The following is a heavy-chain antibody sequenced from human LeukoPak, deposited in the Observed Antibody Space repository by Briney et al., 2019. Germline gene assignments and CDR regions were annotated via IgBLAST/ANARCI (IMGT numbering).Heavy chain of an antibody. CDR3: AREAMATSGSDAFDI. V-gene: IGHV1-2*02. D-gene: IGHD5-18*01. J-gene: IGHJ3*02. CDR1: GYTFTGYY. Sequence: ASVKVSYKASGYTFTGYYMHWVRQAPGQGLEWMGWINPNSGGTNYAQKFQGRVTMTRDTSISTAYMELSRLRSDDTAVYYCAREAMATSGSDAFDIWGQGTMVTVSS. CDR2: INPNSGGT.